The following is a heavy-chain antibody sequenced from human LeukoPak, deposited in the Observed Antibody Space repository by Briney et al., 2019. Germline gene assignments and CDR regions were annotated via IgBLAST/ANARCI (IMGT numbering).Heavy chain of an antibody. CDR3: ARDSLAIAAAGSGFDY. J-gene: IGHJ4*02. Sequence: SETLSLTCTVSGGSISSYYWSWIRPPAGKGLEWSGRIYTSGSTNYTPSLKSRVTMSVDTSKNLCALKLRSVTAADTAVYYCARDSLAIAAAGSGFDYWGQGTLVTVSS. V-gene: IGHV4-4*07. CDR1: GGSISSYY. D-gene: IGHD6-13*01. CDR2: IYTSGST.